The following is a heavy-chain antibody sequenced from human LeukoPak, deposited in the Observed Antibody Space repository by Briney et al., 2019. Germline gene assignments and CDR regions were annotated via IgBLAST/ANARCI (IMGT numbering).Heavy chain of an antibody. J-gene: IGHJ4*02. D-gene: IGHD4-17*01. CDR1: GVTFSSYE. V-gene: IGHV3-48*03. CDR3: AKIMITVTTSDY. Sequence: GGSLRLSCAASGVTFSSYEMNCVRQAPGKGLEWLSYISSSGTTIKYADSVKGRFTISRDNAKNSLYLQVNSLRAEDTAGSYCAKIMITVTTSDYWGQGTLVTVSS. CDR2: ISSSGTTI.